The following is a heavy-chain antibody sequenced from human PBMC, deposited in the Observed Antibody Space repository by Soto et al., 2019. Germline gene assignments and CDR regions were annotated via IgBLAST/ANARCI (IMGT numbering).Heavy chain of an antibody. V-gene: IGHV5-51*01. CDR3: ASKRASGYSTGDYYYGMDV. CDR1: GYSFTSYW. Sequence: GESLKISCKGSGYSFTSYWIGWVRQMPGKGLEWMGIIYPGDSDTRYSPSLQGQVTISADKSISTAYLQWSSLKASDTAIYYCASKRASGYSTGDYYYGMDVWGQGTTVTVSS. J-gene: IGHJ6*02. CDR2: IYPGDSDT. D-gene: IGHD3-22*01.